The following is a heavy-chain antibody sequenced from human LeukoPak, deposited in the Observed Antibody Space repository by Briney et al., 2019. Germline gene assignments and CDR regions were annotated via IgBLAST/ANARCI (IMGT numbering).Heavy chain of an antibody. CDR1: GGSISSYY. V-gene: IGHV4-59*01. D-gene: IGHD3-10*01. Sequence: PSETLSLTCTVSGGSISSYYWSWIRQPPGKGLEWIGYSYYSGSTNYNPSLKSRVTISVDTSKNQFSLKLSSVTAADTAVYYCARGAVTMVRGVIRSYNFDYWGQGTLVTVSS. CDR2: SYYSGST. CDR3: ARGAVTMVRGVIRSYNFDY. J-gene: IGHJ4*02.